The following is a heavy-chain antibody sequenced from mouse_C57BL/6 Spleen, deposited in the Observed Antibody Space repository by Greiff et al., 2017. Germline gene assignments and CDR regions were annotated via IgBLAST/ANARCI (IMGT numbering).Heavy chain of an antibody. J-gene: IGHJ1*03. Sequence: EVKLVESEGGLVQPGSSMKLSCTASGFTFSDYYMAWVRQVPEKGLEWVANINYDGSSTYYLDSLKSRFIISRDNAKNILYLQMSSLKSEDTATYYCSRGGLLLRYWYFDVWGTGTTVTVSS. V-gene: IGHV5-16*01. CDR1: GFTFSDYY. CDR3: SRGGLLLRYWYFDV. CDR2: INYDGSST. D-gene: IGHD1-1*01.